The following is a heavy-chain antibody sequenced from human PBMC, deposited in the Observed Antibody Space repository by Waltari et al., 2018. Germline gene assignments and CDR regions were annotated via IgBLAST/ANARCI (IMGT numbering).Heavy chain of an antibody. CDR1: GGSISTSGHY. J-gene: IGHJ4*02. D-gene: IGHD6-19*01. V-gene: IGHV4-39*07. Sequence: QLQLQESGPGLVKPSETLTLTCNVPGGSISTSGHYWGWIRQPPGKGLEWIGSIYYSGNTYYSPSLKSRITMSVDTSKNQFSLKVTSVTAADTAVYYCAKDEYYSNGWYGGLDSWGQGTLVTVSA. CDR3: AKDEYYSNGWYGGLDS. CDR2: IYYSGNT.